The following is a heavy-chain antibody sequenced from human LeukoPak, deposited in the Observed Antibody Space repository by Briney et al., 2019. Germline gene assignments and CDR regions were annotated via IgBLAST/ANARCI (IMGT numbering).Heavy chain of an antibody. D-gene: IGHD5-24*01. CDR2: IYTSGST. J-gene: IGHJ3*02. Sequence: PSQTLSLTCTVSGVSISSGSYYWSWIRQPAGKGLEWIGRIYTSGSTNYNPSLKSRVTIAVDTSKNQFSLKLSSVTAADTAVYYCARERWVDAFDIWGQGTMVTVSS. V-gene: IGHV4-61*02. CDR1: GVSISSGSYY. CDR3: ARERWVDAFDI.